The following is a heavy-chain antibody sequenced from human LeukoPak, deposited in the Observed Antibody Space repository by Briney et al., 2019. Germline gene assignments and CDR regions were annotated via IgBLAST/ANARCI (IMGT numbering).Heavy chain of an antibody. J-gene: IGHJ5*02. CDR2: INSKSGGT. CDR3: STFNWFDP. CDR1: GFTFTGYY. V-gene: IGHV1-2*02. Sequence: ASVKVSCKTSGFTFTGYYMHWVRQAPGQGLEWMGWINSKSGGTKFAQKFQGRVTMTRDTSISTAYMELSRLRSDDTAVYYCSTFNWFDPWGQGTLVTVSS. D-gene: IGHD3-3*02.